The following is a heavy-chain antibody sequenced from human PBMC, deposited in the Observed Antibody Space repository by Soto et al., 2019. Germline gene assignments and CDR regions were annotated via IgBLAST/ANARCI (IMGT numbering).Heavy chain of an antibody. Sequence: GGSRRLSCAVAGFTFSNACISWVRQAPGKGREWVGRIKSKTDGGTTNYAQHMKGRITISRDASKNTPYLQMNSLKTEDTAVYYCTTEMIPDAFDIWGQGTMVTVSS. CDR2: IKSKTDGGTT. V-gene: IGHV3-15*01. CDR3: TTEMIPDAFDI. J-gene: IGHJ3*02. CDR1: GFTFSNAC. D-gene: IGHD3-16*01.